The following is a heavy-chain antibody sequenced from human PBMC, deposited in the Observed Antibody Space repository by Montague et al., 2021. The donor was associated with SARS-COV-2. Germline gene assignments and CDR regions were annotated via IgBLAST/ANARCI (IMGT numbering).Heavy chain of an antibody. V-gene: IGHV4-39*07. J-gene: IGHJ6*02. D-gene: IGHD2-21*01. CDR1: GGSISSSNYY. CDR2: MYYSGSS. CDR3: ARDSIVLQGVTKGMDV. Sequence: SETLSLTCTVSGGSISSSNYYWGWIRQPPGKGLEWIGNMYYSGSSYYYPSLKSRVTISIDTSKNQFSLKLSSVTAADTAVYYCARDSIVLQGVTKGMDVWGQGTTVTVSS.